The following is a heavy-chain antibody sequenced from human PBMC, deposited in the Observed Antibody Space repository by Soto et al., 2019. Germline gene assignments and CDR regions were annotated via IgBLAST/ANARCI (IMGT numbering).Heavy chain of an antibody. Sequence: EVQLVESGGGLVQPRGSLRLSCAASGFTFSSYSMNWVRQAPGKGLEWVSYISSSSSTIYYADSVKGRFTISGDNAKNSLYLQMNSLRDEDTAVYYCARVFYSVAGTGGLDYWGQGTLVTVSS. CDR2: ISSSSSTI. CDR1: GFTFSSYS. D-gene: IGHD6-19*01. J-gene: IGHJ4*02. V-gene: IGHV3-48*02. CDR3: ARVFYSVAGTGGLDY.